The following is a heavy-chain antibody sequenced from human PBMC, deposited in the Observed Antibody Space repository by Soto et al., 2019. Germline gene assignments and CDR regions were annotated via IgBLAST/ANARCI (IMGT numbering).Heavy chain of an antibody. J-gene: IGHJ1*01. CDR1: GAYISDFS. D-gene: IGHD1-7*01. V-gene: IGHV4-4*07. CDR2: ITVNGNT. CDR3: ARESGENWTYEAH. Sequence: QVQQLESVPGRVKPWDTLSLTCTVSGAYISDFSWSWIRQPAGKGLEWIGRITVNGNTQYNPSFRSRVTMSMATSRNQFSLNLQYATDADTALYYCARESGENWTYEAHWGQGTLVTVSS.